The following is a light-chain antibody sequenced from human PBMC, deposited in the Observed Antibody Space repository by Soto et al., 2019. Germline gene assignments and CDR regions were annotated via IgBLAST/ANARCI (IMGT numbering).Light chain of an antibody. CDR1: QSVSSN. CDR2: GAS. CDR3: QQYNNWPLWT. J-gene: IGKJ1*01. Sequence: IVMTQSPATLSVSPGERATLSCRASQSVSSNLAWYQQKPGQAPRLLIYGASTRATGIPARFSGSGSGTEFTLTISSLQSEDFAVYYCQQYNNWPLWTFGQGTKVDI. V-gene: IGKV3-15*01.